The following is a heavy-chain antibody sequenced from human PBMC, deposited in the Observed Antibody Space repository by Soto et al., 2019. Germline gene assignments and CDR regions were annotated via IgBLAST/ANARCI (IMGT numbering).Heavy chain of an antibody. V-gene: IGHV4-39*01. CDR3: ANDGIGDYYY. D-gene: IGHD4-17*01. Sequence: QLQLQESGPGLVKPSETLSLTCTVSGGSISSSSYYWGWIRQPPGKGLEWIGRIYYTGSTYYNPSLNSRGTISVDPSQTQSALNLSSGPAADAAVYSWANDGIGDYYYWGPGTPVTVPS. J-gene: IGHJ4*02. CDR1: GGSISSSSYY. CDR2: IYYTGST.